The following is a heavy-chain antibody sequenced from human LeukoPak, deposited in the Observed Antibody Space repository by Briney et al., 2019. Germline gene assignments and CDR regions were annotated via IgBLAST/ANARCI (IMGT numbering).Heavy chain of an antibody. J-gene: IGHJ2*01. CDR1: GYTFTSYY. CDR3: ARGSGGYCSGGSCYHWYFDL. CDR2: INPSGGST. Sequence: ASVKVSCKASGYTFTSYYMHWVRQAPGQGLEWMGIINPSGGSTSYAQKFQGRVTMTRDTSTSTVYMELSSLRSEDTAVYYCARGSGGYCSGGSCYHWYFDLWGRGTLVTVSS. V-gene: IGHV1-46*01. D-gene: IGHD2-15*01.